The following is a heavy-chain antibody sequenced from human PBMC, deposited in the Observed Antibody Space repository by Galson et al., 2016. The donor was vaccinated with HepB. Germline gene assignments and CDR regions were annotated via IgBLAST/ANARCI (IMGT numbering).Heavy chain of an antibody. J-gene: IGHJ4*02. D-gene: IGHD1-26*01. CDR3: AKDLSGSYYSWDY. V-gene: IGHV3-66*02. Sequence: SLRLSCAASGFSVSDNYMSWVRQAPGKGLEWVSVIYSAGATYYADSVKGRFTISRDNSKNTLYLQMNSLRAEDTAVYYCAKDLSGSYYSWDYWGQGTLVTVSS. CDR2: IYSAGAT. CDR1: GFSVSDNY.